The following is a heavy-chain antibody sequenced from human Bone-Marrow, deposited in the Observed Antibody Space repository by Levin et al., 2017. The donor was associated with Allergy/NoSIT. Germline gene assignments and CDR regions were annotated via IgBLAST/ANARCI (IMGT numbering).Heavy chain of an antibody. Sequence: SCAASGFTFSDYYMSWIRQAPGKGLEWVSYISSSGSTIYYADSVKGRFTISRDNAKNSLYLQMNSLRAEDTAVYYCARDLAAVAGRVWFDPWGQGTLVTVSS. D-gene: IGHD6-19*01. CDR2: ISSSGSTI. J-gene: IGHJ5*02. V-gene: IGHV3-11*01. CDR3: ARDLAAVAGRVWFDP. CDR1: GFTFSDYY.